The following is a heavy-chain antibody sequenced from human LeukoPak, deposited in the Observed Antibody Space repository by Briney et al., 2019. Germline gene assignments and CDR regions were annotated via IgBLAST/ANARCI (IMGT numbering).Heavy chain of an antibody. CDR3: ARLYCSGSTCYMGVDY. CDR2: TYPGGSDT. J-gene: IGHJ4*02. D-gene: IGHD2-15*01. V-gene: IGHV5-51*01. CDR1: GYSFTSYW. Sequence: GESLKISCKGSGYSFTSYWIAWVRQMPGKGLEWMGITYPGGSDTRYSPSCQGQVTISVDKSINTAYLQWSRLKASDTAMYYCARLYCSGSTCYMGVDYWGQGTLVAVSS.